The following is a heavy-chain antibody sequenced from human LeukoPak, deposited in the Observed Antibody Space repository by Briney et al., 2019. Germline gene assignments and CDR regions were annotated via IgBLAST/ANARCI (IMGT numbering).Heavy chain of an antibody. Sequence: SETLSLTCTVSGGSMNSGTYYWGWIRQPAGKGLEWIGRIYLSGATNYNPSLKSRVTMSVDTSKNQFSLKLSSVTAADTAVYYCARDEVAAAGIFVGYWGQGTLVTVSS. J-gene: IGHJ4*02. CDR2: IYLSGAT. D-gene: IGHD6-13*01. CDR3: ARDEVAAAGIFVGY. V-gene: IGHV4-61*02. CDR1: GGSMNSGTYY.